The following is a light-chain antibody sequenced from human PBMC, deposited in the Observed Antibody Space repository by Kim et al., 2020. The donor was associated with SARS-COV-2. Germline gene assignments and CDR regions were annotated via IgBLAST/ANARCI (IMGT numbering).Light chain of an antibody. CDR2: ATS. CDR3: QQYGASPIT. J-gene: IGKJ5*01. Sequence: EIGLTQSPGTLSLSPGERATLSCRTSQTMHTLFVACYQQKPGLPPRLLVYATSSRATGVPDRFSGSGSETDFTLTISRLEPEDVAVYYCQQYGASPITFGQGTRLEIK. CDR1: QTMHTLF. V-gene: IGKV3-20*01.